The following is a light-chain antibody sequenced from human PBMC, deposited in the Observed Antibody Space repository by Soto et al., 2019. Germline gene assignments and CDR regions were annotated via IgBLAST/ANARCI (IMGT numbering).Light chain of an antibody. J-gene: IGKJ1*01. V-gene: IGKV1-27*01. Sequence: DIQMTQSPSSLSASVGDRVTITCRASQGISNYLAWYQQKPEKVPKLLIYAASTLQSGVPSRFSGSGSGTDFTLTISSMPPEDVATYYCQKYNSAPWTFGQRTKVEIK. CDR1: QGISNY. CDR2: AAS. CDR3: QKYNSAPWT.